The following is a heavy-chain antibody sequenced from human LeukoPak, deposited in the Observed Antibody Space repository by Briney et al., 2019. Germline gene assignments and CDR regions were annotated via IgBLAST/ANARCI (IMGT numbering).Heavy chain of an antibody. Sequence: SETLSLTCAVYGGSFSGYYWSWIRQPPGKGLEWIGEINHSGSTNYNPSLKSRVTISVDTSKNQFSLRLTSVTAADTAVYYCARVPYDILTGYYPRFDYWGQGTPVTVSS. V-gene: IGHV4-34*01. D-gene: IGHD3-9*01. J-gene: IGHJ4*02. CDR1: GGSFSGYY. CDR2: INHSGST. CDR3: ARVPYDILTGYYPRFDY.